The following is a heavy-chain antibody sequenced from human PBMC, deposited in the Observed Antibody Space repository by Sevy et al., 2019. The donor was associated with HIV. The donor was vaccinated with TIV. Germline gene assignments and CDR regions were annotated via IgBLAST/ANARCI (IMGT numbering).Heavy chain of an antibody. CDR2: ISSSCSTI. CDR3: AGGGALDGFDP. J-gene: IGHJ5*02. V-gene: IGHV3-11*01. CDR1: GFTFSDYY. D-gene: IGHD3-16*01. Sequence: GGSLRLSCAASGFTFSDYYMSWIRQAPGKGLEWVSYISSSCSTIYYADSVKGGFTISRDNAKNLRYLQMNGLGAEDTAGYYCAGGGALDGFDPWGQGTLVTVSS.